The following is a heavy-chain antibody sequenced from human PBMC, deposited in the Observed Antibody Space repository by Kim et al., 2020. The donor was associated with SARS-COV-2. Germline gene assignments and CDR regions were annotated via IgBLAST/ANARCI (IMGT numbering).Heavy chain of an antibody. CDR1: GFTFSSYA. J-gene: IGHJ4*02. CDR2: ISGSGGST. Sequence: GGSLRLSCAASGFTFSSYAMSWVRQAPGKGLEWVSAISGSGGSTYYADSVKGRFTISRDNSKNTLYLQMNSLRAEDTAVYYCAKANIGGFGELLYGNDYWGQGTLVTVSS. V-gene: IGHV3-23*01. CDR3: AKANIGGFGELLYGNDY. D-gene: IGHD3-10*01.